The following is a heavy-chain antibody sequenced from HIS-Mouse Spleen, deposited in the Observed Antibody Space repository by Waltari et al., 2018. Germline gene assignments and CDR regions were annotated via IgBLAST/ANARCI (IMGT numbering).Heavy chain of an antibody. CDR1: GGSISSGGYY. CDR2: IYYSGST. V-gene: IGHV4-31*03. CDR3: ARSPYYDFWSGYSDNWFDP. Sequence: QVQLQESGPGLVKPSQTLSLTCTVSGGSISSGGYYLTWIRQHPGQRLEWIGYIYYSGSTYYNPSLKSRVTISVDTSKNQFSLKLSSVTAADTAVYYCARSPYYDFWSGYSDNWFDPWGQGTLVTVSS. J-gene: IGHJ5*02. D-gene: IGHD3-3*01.